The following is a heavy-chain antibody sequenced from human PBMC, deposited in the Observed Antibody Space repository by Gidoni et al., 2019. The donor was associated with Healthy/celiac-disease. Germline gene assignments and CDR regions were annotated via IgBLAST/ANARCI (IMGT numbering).Heavy chain of an antibody. CDR2: FYYSGST. Sequence: QVQLQESGPGLVKPSETLFLTCTVSGGSISSYYWSWIRQAPGKGLEWSGYFYYSGSTNYNPSLKSRVTISVDTSKNQFSLKLSSVTAAYTAVYYCARSLQTTVTSHDAFDIWGQGTMVTVSS. CDR1: GGSISSYY. J-gene: IGHJ3*02. D-gene: IGHD4-17*01. CDR3: ARSLQTTVTSHDAFDI. V-gene: IGHV4-59*01.